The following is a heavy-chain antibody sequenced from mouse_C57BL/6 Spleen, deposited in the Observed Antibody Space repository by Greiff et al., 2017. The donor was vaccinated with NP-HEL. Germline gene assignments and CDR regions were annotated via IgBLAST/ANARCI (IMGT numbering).Heavy chain of an antibody. Sequence: EVQLQQSGPELVKPGASVKISCKASGYTFTDYYMNWVKQSHGKSLEWIGDINPNNGGTSYNQKFKGKATLTVDKSSSTAYMELRSLTSEDSAVYYCAREYYGSSLSTYFDVWGTGTTVTVSS. CDR1: GYTFTDYY. V-gene: IGHV1-26*01. CDR2: INPNNGGT. D-gene: IGHD1-1*01. CDR3: AREYYGSSLSTYFDV. J-gene: IGHJ1*03.